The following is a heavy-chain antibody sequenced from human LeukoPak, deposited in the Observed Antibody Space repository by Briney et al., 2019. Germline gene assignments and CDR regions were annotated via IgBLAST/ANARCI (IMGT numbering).Heavy chain of an antibody. Sequence: GGSLTLSCAASGFTFTNYAMTWIRQAPGKGLEWVSVISGSGRNTDYADSVKGRFTISRDNSKNTLSLQMNSLRAEDTAIYYCAKLVGTGPNPTDYWGQGTLVTVSS. CDR2: ISGSGRNT. J-gene: IGHJ4*02. CDR1: GFTFTNYA. V-gene: IGHV3-23*01. D-gene: IGHD1-1*01. CDR3: AKLVGTGPNPTDY.